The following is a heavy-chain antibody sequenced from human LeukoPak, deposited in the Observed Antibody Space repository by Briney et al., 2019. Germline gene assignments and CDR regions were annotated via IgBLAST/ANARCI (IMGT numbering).Heavy chain of an antibody. CDR3: ARMYYYDTSDPNWFDP. CDR2: INPNSGGT. V-gene: IGHV1-2*02. Sequence: GASVKVSCKASGYTFTGYYMHWVRQAPGQGLEWMGWINPNSGGTNYAQKFQGRVTMTRDTSISTAYMELSRLRSDDTAVYYCARMYYYDTSDPNWFDPWGQGTLVTVSS. CDR1: GYTFTGYY. D-gene: IGHD3-22*01. J-gene: IGHJ5*02.